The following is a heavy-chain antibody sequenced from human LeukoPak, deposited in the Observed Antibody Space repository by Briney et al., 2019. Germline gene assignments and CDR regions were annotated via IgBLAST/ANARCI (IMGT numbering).Heavy chain of an antibody. J-gene: IGHJ6*03. CDR1: GLTFSSYS. CDR3: ARVPVLRLLEWQVNYMDV. CDR2: ISSTSRYM. V-gene: IGHV3-21*01. D-gene: IGHD3-3*01. Sequence: PGGSLRLSCAASGLTFSSYSMNWVRQAPGKGLEWVSSISSTSRYMYYVDSVKGRFTISRDNARNSLYLQMTSLRADDTAVYYCARVPVLRLLEWQVNYMDVWGKGTTVTVSS.